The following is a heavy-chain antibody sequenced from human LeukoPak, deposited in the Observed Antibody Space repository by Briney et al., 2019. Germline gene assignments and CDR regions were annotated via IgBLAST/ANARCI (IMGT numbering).Heavy chain of an antibody. CDR3: ARIRDYGDYGSRYYFDY. CDR1: GFTFSDYW. V-gene: IGHV3-7*03. D-gene: IGHD4-17*01. Sequence: GGSLRLSCAVSGFTFSDYWMTWVRQAPGRGLEWVANIKEDGSDKQYVDSVQGRFTISRDNSKNTLYLQMNSLRAEDTAVYYCARIRDYGDYGSRYYFDYWGQGTLVTVSS. CDR2: IKEDGSDK. J-gene: IGHJ4*02.